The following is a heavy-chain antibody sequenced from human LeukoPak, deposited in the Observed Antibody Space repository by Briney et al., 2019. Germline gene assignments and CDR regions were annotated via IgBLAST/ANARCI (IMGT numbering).Heavy chain of an antibody. D-gene: IGHD1-20*01. CDR3: ARPYNWNDVDAFDI. CDR1: GYSISSGYY. Sequence: PSETLFLTCAVSGYSISSGYYWGWIRQPPGKGLEWIGSIYHSGSTYYNPSLKSRVTISVDTSKNQFSLKLSSVTAADTAVYYCARPYNWNDVDAFDIWGQGTMVTVSS. CDR2: IYHSGST. J-gene: IGHJ3*02. V-gene: IGHV4-38-2*01.